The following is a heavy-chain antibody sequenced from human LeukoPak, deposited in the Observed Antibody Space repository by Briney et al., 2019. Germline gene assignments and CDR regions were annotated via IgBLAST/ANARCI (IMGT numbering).Heavy chain of an antibody. D-gene: IGHD2-15*01. J-gene: IGHJ4*02. CDR3: TRDYSWAWDY. Sequence: GGSLRLSCAASGFTFSSYGMHWVRQAPDKGLEWVAYIGKGGSEKYYADSVKGRFSISRDTSKNTMYLQLNSLRAEDTGIYYCTRDYSWAWDYWGQGTLVTVSS. CDR2: IGKGGSEK. CDR1: GFTFSSYG. V-gene: IGHV3-30*02.